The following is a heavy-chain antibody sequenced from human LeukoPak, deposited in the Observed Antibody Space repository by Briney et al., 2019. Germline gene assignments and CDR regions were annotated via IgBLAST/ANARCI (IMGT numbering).Heavy chain of an antibody. CDR3: AREPIRYCRSTSCPLDY. J-gene: IGHJ4*02. Sequence: GGSLRLSCAASGFTFSSYSMNWVRQAPGKGLEWVSSISSSSSYIYYADSVKGRFTISRDNAKNSLYLQMNSLSAEDTAVYYCAREPIRYCRSTSCPLDYWGQGTLVTVSS. CDR2: ISSSSSYI. CDR1: GFTFSSYS. V-gene: IGHV3-21*01. D-gene: IGHD2-2*01.